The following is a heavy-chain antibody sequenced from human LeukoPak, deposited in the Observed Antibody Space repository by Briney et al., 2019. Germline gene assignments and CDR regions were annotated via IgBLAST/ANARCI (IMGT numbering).Heavy chain of an antibody. Sequence: ASVKVSCKTSEYSFTDYYMHWVRQAPGQGLEWMGWINPDSGGTNYAQKFQGRVTMTRDTSISTARMDPSRLRSDDTAVYYCATFEVGAWGQGILVTVST. J-gene: IGHJ5*02. D-gene: IGHD3-10*01. CDR1: EYSFTDYY. CDR3: ATFEVGA. CDR2: INPDSGGT. V-gene: IGHV1-2*02.